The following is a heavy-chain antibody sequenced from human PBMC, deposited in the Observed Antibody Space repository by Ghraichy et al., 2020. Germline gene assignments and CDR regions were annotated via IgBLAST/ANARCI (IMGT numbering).Heavy chain of an antibody. CDR2: ISGSGGST. CDR3: AKHGPLYVWGSYRYPYFDY. D-gene: IGHD3-16*02. Sequence: GGSLRLSCAASGFTFSSYAMSWVRQAPGKGLEWVSAISGSGGSTYYADSVKGRFTISRDNSKNTLYLQMNSLRAEDTAVYYCAKHGPLYVWGSYRYPYFDYWGQGTLVTVSS. CDR1: GFTFSSYA. V-gene: IGHV3-23*01. J-gene: IGHJ4*02.